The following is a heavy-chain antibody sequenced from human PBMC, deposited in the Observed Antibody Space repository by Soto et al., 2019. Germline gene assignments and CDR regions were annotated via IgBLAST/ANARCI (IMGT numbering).Heavy chain of an antibody. CDR3: ARDGYSSGWYLDY. D-gene: IGHD6-19*01. Sequence: ESGGGVVQPGRSLRLSCAASGFTFSSYGMHWVRQAPGKGLEWVAVIWYDGSNKYYADSVKGRFTISRDNSKNTLYLQMNSLRAEDTAVYYCARDGYSSGWYLDYWGQGTLVTVSS. CDR1: GFTFSSYG. V-gene: IGHV3-33*01. J-gene: IGHJ4*02. CDR2: IWYDGSNK.